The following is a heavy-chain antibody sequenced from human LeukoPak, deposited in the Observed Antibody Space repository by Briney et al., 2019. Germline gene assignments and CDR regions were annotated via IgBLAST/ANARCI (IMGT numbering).Heavy chain of an antibody. CDR3: ARGNNYYDSSGYYPYFDY. V-gene: IGHV4-34*01. D-gene: IGHD3-22*01. CDR1: GGSFSGYY. J-gene: IGHJ4*02. CDR2: INHSGST. Sequence: PSETLSLTCAVYGGSFSGYYWSWIRQPPGKGLEWIGEINHSGSTNYNPSLKSRVTISVDTSKNQFSLELSSVTAADTAVYYCARGNNYYDSSGYYPYFDYWGQGTLVTVSS.